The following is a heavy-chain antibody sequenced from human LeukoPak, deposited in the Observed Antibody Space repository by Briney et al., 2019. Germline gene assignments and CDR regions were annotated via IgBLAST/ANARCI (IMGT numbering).Heavy chain of an antibody. CDR1: GGSISSYY. D-gene: IGHD3-10*01. V-gene: IGHV4-59*04. CDR2: IYYSENT. Sequence: PSETLSLTCTVSGGSISSYYWSWIRQPPGKGLEWIGNIYYSENTYYNASLKSRATLSADTSRKQFSLKLTSVTAADTAVYYCARRRLGGYFDYWGQGILVTVSS. J-gene: IGHJ4*02. CDR3: ARRRLGGYFDY.